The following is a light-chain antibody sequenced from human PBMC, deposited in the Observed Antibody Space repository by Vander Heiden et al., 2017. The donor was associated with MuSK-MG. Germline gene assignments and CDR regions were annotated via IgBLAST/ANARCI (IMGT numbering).Light chain of an antibody. CDR3: QQNDSNPPFP. J-gene: IGKJ3*01. V-gene: IGKV1-39*01. CDR2: AAA. CDR1: QSISSY. Sequence: DIQMTQSPSSLSASVGDRVTITCRASQSISSYLYWYQQKPGKAPKLLIYAAASWQSWVPSRFSGSGYGKNFALTIISRQQEDFASYYCQQNDSNPPFPFGHGTKVDIK.